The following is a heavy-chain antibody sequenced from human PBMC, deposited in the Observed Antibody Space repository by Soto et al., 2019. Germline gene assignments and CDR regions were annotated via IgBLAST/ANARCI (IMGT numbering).Heavy chain of an antibody. J-gene: IGHJ4*02. Sequence: SETLSLTCSVYSGSFSGYYWSWIRQPPGKGLEWIGEISQSGNTNYSPSLKSRVSISIDTSKKQFSLNLASVSAADTAVYYCARAPKVSGSSQTRPDFWGQGTLVTVSS. CDR1: SGSFSGYY. CDR3: ARAPKVSGSSQTRPDF. CDR2: ISQSGNT. V-gene: IGHV4-34*01. D-gene: IGHD6-6*01.